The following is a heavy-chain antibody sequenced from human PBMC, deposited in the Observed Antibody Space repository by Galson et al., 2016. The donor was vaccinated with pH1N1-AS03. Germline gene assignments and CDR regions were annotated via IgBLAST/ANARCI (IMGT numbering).Heavy chain of an antibody. Sequence: SETLSLTCAVSGASITSNRWWTWVRQFPGRGLEWIGEIYHDGNTHYNPSLKNRLSISVDSSKNQFSLKLTSVTAADTAVYYCARERMGANDYWGPGTLVTVSS. V-gene: IGHV4-4*02. CDR2: IYHDGNT. D-gene: IGHD3-16*01. CDR3: ARERMGANDY. J-gene: IGHJ4*02. CDR1: GASITSNRW.